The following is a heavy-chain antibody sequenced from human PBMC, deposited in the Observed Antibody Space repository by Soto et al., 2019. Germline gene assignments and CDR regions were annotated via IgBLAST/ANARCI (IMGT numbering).Heavy chain of an antibody. J-gene: IGHJ3*02. Sequence: QVQLVASGGGLVKPGGSLRLSCAASGFTFSDYYMSWIRQAPGKGLEWVSYISSSGSTIYYADSVKGRFTISRDNDKNSVYLKINSLRAEDTAVYYCAREVRTTGTTDAFDIWGQGTMVTVSS. D-gene: IGHD1-1*01. CDR3: AREVRTTGTTDAFDI. CDR2: ISSSGSTI. V-gene: IGHV3-11*01. CDR1: GFTFSDYY.